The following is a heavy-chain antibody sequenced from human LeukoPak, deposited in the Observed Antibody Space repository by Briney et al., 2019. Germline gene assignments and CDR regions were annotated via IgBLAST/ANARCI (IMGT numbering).Heavy chain of an antibody. V-gene: IGHV4-4*07. D-gene: IGHD3-3*01. CDR2: IYTGGST. Sequence: PSETLSLTCTVSGGSISSYYWSWIRQPAGEGLEWIGRIYTGGSTNYNPSLKSRVTMSVDTSKNQFPLKLSSVTAADTAVYYCARVPAIFGVVIGAPYFDYWGQGTLVTVSS. CDR3: ARVPAIFGVVIGAPYFDY. CDR1: GGSISSYY. J-gene: IGHJ4*02.